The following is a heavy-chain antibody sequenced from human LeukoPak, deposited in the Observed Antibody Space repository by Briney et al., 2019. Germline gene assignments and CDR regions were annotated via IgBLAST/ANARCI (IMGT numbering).Heavy chain of an antibody. J-gene: IGHJ4*02. CDR3: ARVRLADERAWAY. V-gene: IGHV1-2*02. Sequence: ASVKVSCKASGYTFSDFYIHWVRQAPGQGLEYVGWITPKSGDTYSPQRFQGRVTMTRDASISTAYMELSSLRSNDTAVYFCARVRLADERAWAYWGQGTLVTVSS. CDR1: GYTFSDFY. CDR2: ITPKSGDT. D-gene: IGHD3-3*02.